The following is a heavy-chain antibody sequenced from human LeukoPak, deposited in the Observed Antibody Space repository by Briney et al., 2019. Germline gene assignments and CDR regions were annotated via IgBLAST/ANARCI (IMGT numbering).Heavy chain of an antibody. J-gene: IGHJ4*02. CDR2: INSDGSTT. CDR1: GFTFSTYW. D-gene: IGHD6-13*01. CDR3: ARRGTSSSWAHFDY. V-gene: IGHV3-74*01. Sequence: GGSLRLSCAASGFTFSTYWMHWVRQAPGKGLVWVSRINSDGSTTSYADSVKGRFTISRDNAKNSLYLQMNSLGAEDTAVYYCARRGTSSSWAHFDYWGQGTLSPSPQ.